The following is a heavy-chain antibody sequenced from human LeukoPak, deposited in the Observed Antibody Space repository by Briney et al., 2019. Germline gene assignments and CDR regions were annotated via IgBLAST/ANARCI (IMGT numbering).Heavy chain of an antibody. J-gene: IGHJ6*03. CDR1: GGSISSYY. V-gene: IGHV4-59*01. CDR3: AREITAACMDV. D-gene: IGHD3-16*01. CDR2: IYYSGST. Sequence: SETLSLTCTVSGGSISSYYWSWIRQPPGKGLEWIGYIYYSGSTSYNPSLKSRVTISVDTSKNQFSLKLSSVTAADTAVYYCAREITAACMDVWGRGTTVTVSS.